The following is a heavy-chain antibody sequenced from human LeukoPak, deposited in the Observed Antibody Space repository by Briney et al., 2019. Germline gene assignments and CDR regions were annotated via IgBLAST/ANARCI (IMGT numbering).Heavy chain of an antibody. CDR1: GGSISSYY. Sequence: SETLSLTCTVSGGSISSYYWSWIRQPPGQGLEWIGNIYYSGSTYYNPSLKSRLTMSVDTSKNQFSLQLNSVTPEDTAVYYCARIAAAGINDYWGQGTLVTVSS. V-gene: IGHV4-59*04. D-gene: IGHD6-13*01. J-gene: IGHJ4*02. CDR2: IYYSGST. CDR3: ARIAAAGINDY.